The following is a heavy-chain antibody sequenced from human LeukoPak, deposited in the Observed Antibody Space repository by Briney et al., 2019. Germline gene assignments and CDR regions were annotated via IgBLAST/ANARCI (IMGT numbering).Heavy chain of an antibody. CDR2: INSDGSTT. J-gene: IGHJ4*02. CDR1: GSTFSRNW. D-gene: IGHD2-21*02. V-gene: IGHV3-74*01. Sequence: GGSLRLYCPASGSTFSRNWMHWGRQAPGKGLVWVSRINSDGSTTTYADFVKGRFTISRDNAKNTLYLQMNSLRAEDTAVYYCARELPFDYWGQGTLVTVSS. CDR3: ARELPFDY.